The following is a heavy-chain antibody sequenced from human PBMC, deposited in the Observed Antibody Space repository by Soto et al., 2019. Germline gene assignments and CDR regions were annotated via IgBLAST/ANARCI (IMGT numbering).Heavy chain of an antibody. CDR3: ARAHLRVVITGNDAFDI. J-gene: IGHJ3*02. Sequence: GGSLRLSCAASGFTFSSYVMSWVRQAPGKGLEWVSATSGSGGDTYYADSVKGRFTVSRDNAKNSLYLQMNSLRDEDTAVYYCARAHLRVVITGNDAFDIWGQGTMVTVSS. CDR1: GFTFSSYV. V-gene: IGHV3-23*01. CDR2: TSGSGGDT. D-gene: IGHD3-22*01.